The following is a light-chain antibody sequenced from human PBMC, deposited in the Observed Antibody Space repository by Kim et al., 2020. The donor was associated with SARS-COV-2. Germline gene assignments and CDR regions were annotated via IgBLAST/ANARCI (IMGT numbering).Light chain of an antibody. V-gene: IGKV1-5*03. CDR1: QSISRW. Sequence: DIQMTQSPSTLSASVGDRINITCRASQSISRWLGWYQQKPGKAPKLLIHTASSLESGVPSRFSGSGSGTEFTLIISSLQPDDFATFYCQQYNSYQAFGQGTKVDIK. J-gene: IGKJ3*01. CDR3: QQYNSYQA. CDR2: TAS.